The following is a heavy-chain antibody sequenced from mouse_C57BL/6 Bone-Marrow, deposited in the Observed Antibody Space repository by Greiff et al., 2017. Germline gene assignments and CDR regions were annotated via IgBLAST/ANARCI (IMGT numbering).Heavy chain of an antibody. V-gene: IGHV1-62-2*01. J-gene: IGHJ2*01. CDR1: GYIFTEYT. CDR2: FYPGSGSI. D-gene: IGHD2-4*01. Sequence: QVQLQQSGAELVKPGASVKLSCKASGYIFTEYTIHWVKQRSGQGLEWIGWFYPGSGSIKYNERFKDKATLTADKSSNTVYMELSRVTSEDSAVYFWARHERYDDYEGYVDYWGQGTTLTVSS. CDR3: ARHERYDDYEGYVDY.